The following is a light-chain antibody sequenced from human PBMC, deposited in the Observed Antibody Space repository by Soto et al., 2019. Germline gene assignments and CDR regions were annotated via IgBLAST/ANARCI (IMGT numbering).Light chain of an antibody. CDR2: KAS. V-gene: IGKV1-5*03. J-gene: IGKJ1*01. CDR3: QHYNSYSEA. CDR1: QTISSW. Sequence: IQLTRTPPPWLGLVGAGAPFPGRASQTISSWLAWYQQKPGKAPKLLIYKASTLKSGVPSRFSGSGSGTEFTLTISSLQPDDFATYYCQHYNSYSEAFGQGTKVDI.